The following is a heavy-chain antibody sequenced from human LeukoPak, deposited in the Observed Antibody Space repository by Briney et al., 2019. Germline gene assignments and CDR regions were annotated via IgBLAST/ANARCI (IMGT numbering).Heavy chain of an antibody. V-gene: IGHV3-74*01. CDR2: IKSDRGT. J-gene: IGHJ1*01. CDR1: GFTFSRYW. CDR3: ARAPSEIGGYYPEYFRH. Sequence: GGSLRLSCAASGFTFSRYWMHWVRQAPGKGLVWVSRIKSDRGTNYADSVKGRFTISRDNAKNTVSLQMNSLRAEDTGVYYCARAPSEIGGYYPEYFRHWGQGARVTVSS. D-gene: IGHD3-22*01.